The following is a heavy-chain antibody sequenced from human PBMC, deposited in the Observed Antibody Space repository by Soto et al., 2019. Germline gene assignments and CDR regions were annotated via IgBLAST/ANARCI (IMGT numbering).Heavy chain of an antibody. Sequence: GGSLKISCAASGFTFSSYGMHWVRQAPGKGLEWVAVIWYDGSNKYYADSVKGRFTISRDNSKNTLYLQMNSLRAEDTAVYYCARDLETTSPFFDYWGQGTLVTVSS. D-gene: IGHD4-17*01. V-gene: IGHV3-33*01. CDR3: ARDLETTSPFFDY. CDR1: GFTFSSYG. CDR2: IWYDGSNK. J-gene: IGHJ4*02.